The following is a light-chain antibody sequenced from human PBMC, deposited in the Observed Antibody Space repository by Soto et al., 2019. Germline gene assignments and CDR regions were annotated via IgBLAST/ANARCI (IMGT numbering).Light chain of an antibody. CDR2: WAS. Sequence: DIVMTQSPDSLAVSLGERATINCKSSQSVLYSSNNKNYLSWYQQRPGQPPKLLIYWASTRESGVPDRFRGSGSGTDFTLTISSLQAEDVAVYYCQHYYSTPPTFGGGT. V-gene: IGKV4-1*01. CDR3: QHYYSTPPT. J-gene: IGKJ4*01. CDR1: QSVLYSSNNKNY.